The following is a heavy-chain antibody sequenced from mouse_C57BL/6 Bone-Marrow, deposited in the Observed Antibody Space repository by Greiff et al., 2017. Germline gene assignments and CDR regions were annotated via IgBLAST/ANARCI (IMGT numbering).Heavy chain of an antibody. J-gene: IGHJ2*01. V-gene: IGHV1-82*01. CDR2: IYPGDGDT. Sequence: VQLQQSGPELVKPGASVKISCKASGYAFSSSWMNWVKQRPGKGLEWIGRIYPGDGDTNYNGKFKGKATLTADKSSSTAYMQLSSLTSEDSAVYFCASGGFIGGDWGQGTTLTVSS. CDR1: GYAFSSSW. D-gene: IGHD1-1*01. CDR3: ASGGFIGGD.